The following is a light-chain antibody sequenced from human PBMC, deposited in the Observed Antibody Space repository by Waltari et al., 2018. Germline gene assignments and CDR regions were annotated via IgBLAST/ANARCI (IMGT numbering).Light chain of an antibody. Sequence: IVLTQSPGTLSLSLGERATVPCRASQSVSRALAWYQKKPGQAPRLLIYGASTRATGIPDRFSGSGSGTDFSLTISRLEPDYFAVYYCQHYLKLPVTFGQGTTVEI. CDR2: GAS. V-gene: IGKV3-20*01. J-gene: IGKJ1*01. CDR1: QSVSRA. CDR3: QHYLKLPVT.